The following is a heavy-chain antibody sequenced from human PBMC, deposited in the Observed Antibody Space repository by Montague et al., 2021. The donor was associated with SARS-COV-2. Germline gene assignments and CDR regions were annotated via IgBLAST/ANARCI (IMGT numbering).Heavy chain of an antibody. J-gene: IGHJ6*03. D-gene: IGHD3-10*01. CDR1: GTSFSGYC. V-gene: IGHV4-34*01. Sequence: SETLSLTCAVHGTSFSGYCWNWIRQPPGKGLERIGEINHGGSTKYSPSLKSRLTISADTSKNQFSLKLTSVAAADTAVYYCARLRDGVVPSPILGVGPYYSYYYMDVWGRGTTVTVSS. CDR3: ARLRDGVVPSPILGVGPYYSYYYMDV. CDR2: INHGGST.